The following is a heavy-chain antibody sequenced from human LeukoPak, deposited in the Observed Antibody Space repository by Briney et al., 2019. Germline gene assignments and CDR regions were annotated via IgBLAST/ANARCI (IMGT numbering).Heavy chain of an antibody. Sequence: SETLSLTCTVSGGSISSSSYYWGWIRQPPGKGLEWIGSIYYYGSTYYSPSLKSRVTISVDTSKNQFSLKLSSVTAADTAVYYCAAHLGATTALFDYWGQGTLVTVSS. D-gene: IGHD1-26*01. CDR1: GGSISSSSYY. J-gene: IGHJ4*02. CDR2: IYYYGST. CDR3: AAHLGATTALFDY. V-gene: IGHV4-39*07.